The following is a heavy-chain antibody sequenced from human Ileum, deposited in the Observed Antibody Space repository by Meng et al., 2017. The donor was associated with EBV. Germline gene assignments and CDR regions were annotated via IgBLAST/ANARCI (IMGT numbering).Heavy chain of an antibody. J-gene: IGHJ4*02. CDR1: GGSISSSNW. Sequence: QVQPQESGPGRVDPSGTLSLTCAVSGGSISSSNWWSWARQPPGKGLEWIGEIYLSGSTNYNPSLKSRVTISVDKSKNQFSLNLSSVTAADTAVYYCARVGQWLPIDYWGQGTLVTVSS. D-gene: IGHD6-19*01. CDR2: IYLSGST. V-gene: IGHV4-4*02. CDR3: ARVGQWLPIDY.